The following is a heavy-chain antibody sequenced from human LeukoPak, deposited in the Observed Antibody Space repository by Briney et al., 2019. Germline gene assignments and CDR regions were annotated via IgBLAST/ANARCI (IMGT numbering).Heavy chain of an antibody. V-gene: IGHV3-21*01. J-gene: IGHJ6*02. CDR3: ARGREPGMDV. Sequence: GGSLRLSCAASGFTFSSYEMNWVRQAPGKGLEWVSSISSSSSYIYYADSVKGRFTISRDNAKNSLYLQMNSLRAEDTAVYYCARGREPGMDVWGQGTTVTVSS. D-gene: IGHD1-14*01. CDR1: GFTFSSYE. CDR2: ISSSSSYI.